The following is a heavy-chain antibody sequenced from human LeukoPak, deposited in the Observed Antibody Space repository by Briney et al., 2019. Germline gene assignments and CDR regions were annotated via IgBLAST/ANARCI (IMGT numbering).Heavy chain of an antibody. V-gene: IGHV1-2*02. CDR3: ARDLLGPEPTYYYYYGMDV. J-gene: IGHJ6*02. D-gene: IGHD1-1*01. CDR2: INPNSGGT. Sequence: ASVKVSCKASGYTFTGYYMHWVRQAPGQGLEWMGWINPNSGGTNYAQKFQGRVTMTRDTSISTAYMELSRLRSDDTAVCYCARDLLGPEPTYYYYYGMDVWGQGTTVTVSS. CDR1: GYTFTGYY.